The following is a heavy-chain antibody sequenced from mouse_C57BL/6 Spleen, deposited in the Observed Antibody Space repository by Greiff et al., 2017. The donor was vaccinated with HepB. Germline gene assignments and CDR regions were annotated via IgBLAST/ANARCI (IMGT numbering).Heavy chain of an antibody. CDR2: INPSTGGT. Sequence: EVQLQQSGPELVKPGASVKISCKASGYSFTGYYMNWVKQSPEKSLEWIGEINPSTGGTTYNQKFKAKATLTVDKSSSTAYMQLKSLTSEDSAVYYCARYGYPYYAMDYWGQGTSVTVSS. V-gene: IGHV1-42*01. D-gene: IGHD2-2*01. CDR3: ARYGYPYYAMDY. CDR1: GYSFTGYY. J-gene: IGHJ4*01.